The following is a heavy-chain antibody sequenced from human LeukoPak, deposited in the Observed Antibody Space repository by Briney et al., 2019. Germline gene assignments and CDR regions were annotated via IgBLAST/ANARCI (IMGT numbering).Heavy chain of an antibody. D-gene: IGHD3-10*01. CDR3: ARTSRHFYGSGANLTPWPAGMDV. CDR1: GGSMSGFF. J-gene: IGHJ6*02. CDR2: IYYTGSST. V-gene: IGHV4-59*01. Sequence: SVTLSLTCTVSGGSMSGFFWTWIRQPPGRELEWIGSIYYTGSSTKYNPSLKSRVTISVDTSKSQFSLNLNSATAADTAVYYCARTSRHFYGSGANLTPWPAGMDVWGQGTTVTVSS.